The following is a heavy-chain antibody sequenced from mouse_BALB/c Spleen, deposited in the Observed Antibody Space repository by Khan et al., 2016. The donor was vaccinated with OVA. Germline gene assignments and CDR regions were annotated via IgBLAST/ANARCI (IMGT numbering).Heavy chain of an antibody. J-gene: IGHJ2*01. D-gene: IGHD1-1*01. V-gene: IGHV1S81*02. Sequence: QMQLEEFGAELVKAGASVKMSCKASGYTFTSYWMHWVKQRLGQGLEWFAETNPTNGRTYYNEKFKSKATLTVDKSSSTAYMLLSGPTFEDSAVYYCARIKKIVATYFDYWGQGTTLTVSS. CDR3: ARIKKIVATYFDY. CDR2: TNPTNGRT. CDR1: GYTFTSYW.